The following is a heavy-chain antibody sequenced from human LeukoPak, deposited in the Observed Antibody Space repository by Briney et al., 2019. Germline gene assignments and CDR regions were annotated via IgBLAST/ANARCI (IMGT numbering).Heavy chain of an antibody. CDR2: INPNSGGT. CDR3: ARGLSEQLRNWFDP. D-gene: IGHD6-13*01. CDR1: GYTFIGYY. Sequence: ASVKVSCKASGYTFIGYYLHWVRQAPGQGLEWMGWINPNSGGTNYAQKFQGRVTMTRDTSVNTAYMELSSLRSDDTAVYYCARGLSEQLRNWFDPWSQGTLVTVSS. J-gene: IGHJ5*02. V-gene: IGHV1-2*02.